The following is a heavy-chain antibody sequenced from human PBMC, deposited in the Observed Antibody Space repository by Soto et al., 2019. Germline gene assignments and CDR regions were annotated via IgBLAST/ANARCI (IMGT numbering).Heavy chain of an antibody. Sequence: RLSCVASGFTFSSYAMSWVRQAPGKGLEWVSAISGSGGSTYYADSVKGRFTISRDNSKNTLYLQMNSLRAEDTAVYYCAKDPPGIAALNYFDYWGQGTLVTVSS. J-gene: IGHJ4*02. CDR3: AKDPPGIAALNYFDY. CDR2: ISGSGGST. V-gene: IGHV3-23*01. CDR1: GFTFSSYA. D-gene: IGHD6-13*01.